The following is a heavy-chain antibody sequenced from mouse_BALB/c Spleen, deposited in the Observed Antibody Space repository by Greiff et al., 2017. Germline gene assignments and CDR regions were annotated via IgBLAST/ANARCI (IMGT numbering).Heavy chain of an antibody. Sequence: EVKVVESGGGLVKPGGSLKLSCAASVFTFSSYAMSWVRQTPEKRLEWVASISSGGSTYYPDSVKGRFTISRDNARNILYLQMSSLRSEDTAMYYCARGAVVDNFDVWGAGTTVTVSS. CDR1: VFTFSSYA. CDR3: ARGAVVDNFDV. CDR2: ISSGGST. J-gene: IGHJ1*01. V-gene: IGHV5-6-5*01. D-gene: IGHD1-1*01.